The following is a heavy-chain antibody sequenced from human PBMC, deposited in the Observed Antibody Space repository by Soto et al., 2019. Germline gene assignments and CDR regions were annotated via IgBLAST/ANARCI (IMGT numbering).Heavy chain of an antibody. CDR2: IIPIFGTA. CDR3: AARGSYFYNWFDP. J-gene: IGHJ5*02. CDR1: GGTFRSYA. V-gene: IGHV1-69*13. Sequence: SVKGSCKASGGTFRSYAISWVRQAPGQGLEWMGGIIPIFGTANYAQKFQGRVTITADESTSTAYMELSSLRSEDTAVYYPAARGSYFYNWFDPWAQGTLVTVSS. D-gene: IGHD1-26*01.